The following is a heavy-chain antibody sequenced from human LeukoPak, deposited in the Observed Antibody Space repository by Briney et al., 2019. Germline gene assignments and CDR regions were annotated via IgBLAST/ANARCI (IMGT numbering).Heavy chain of an antibody. Sequence: PGGSLRLSCAASGFTFTKYAMSWVRQAAGKGLEWVSGIGGSGIGHSTHYADSVKGRFTISRDNSKNMVYLQMDSLRAEDTALYYCARDSGWLRYHDWGQGALITVSS. D-gene: IGHD5-12*01. J-gene: IGHJ4*02. CDR3: ARDSGWLRYHD. CDR2: IGGSGIGHST. V-gene: IGHV3-23*01. CDR1: GFTFTKYA.